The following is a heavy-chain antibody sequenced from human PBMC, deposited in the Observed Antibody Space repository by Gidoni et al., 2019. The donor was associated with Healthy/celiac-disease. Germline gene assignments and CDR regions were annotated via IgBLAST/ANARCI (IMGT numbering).Heavy chain of an antibody. J-gene: IGHJ4*02. CDR2: ISSSSSYI. CDR3: ARSRSSSWYLDY. Sequence: EVQLVESGGGLVTPGGSLRLSCAASGFTFSSYSMNWVRQAPGKGLAWVSSISSSSSYIYYADSVKGRFTISRDNAKNSLYLQMNSLRAEDTAVYYCARSRSSSWYLDYWGQGTLVTVSS. CDR1: GFTFSSYS. D-gene: IGHD6-13*01. V-gene: IGHV3-21*01.